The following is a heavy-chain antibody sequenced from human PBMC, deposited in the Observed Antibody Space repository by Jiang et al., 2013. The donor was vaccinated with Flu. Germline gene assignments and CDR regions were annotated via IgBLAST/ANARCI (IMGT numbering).Heavy chain of an antibody. CDR3: AYWREGSSDWFFDL. D-gene: IGHD2-8*02. V-gene: IGHV3-23*01. Sequence: QLLESGGGLVQPGGSLRLSCVVSGFTFSDYAMSWVRQAPGRGLEWVSAISGGGDRTYYADSVKGRFTISRDNSKNTLYLQMNSLRADDTAVYSCAYWREGSSDWFFDLWGRGTLVTVSS. CDR1: GFTFSDYA. CDR2: ISGGGDRT. J-gene: IGHJ2*01.